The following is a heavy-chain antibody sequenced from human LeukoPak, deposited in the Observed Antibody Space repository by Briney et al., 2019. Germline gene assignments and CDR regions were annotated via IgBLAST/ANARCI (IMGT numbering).Heavy chain of an antibody. V-gene: IGHV3-74*01. J-gene: IGHJ4*02. CDR2: INNDGSTT. D-gene: IGHD2-15*01. CDR3: ACYGIAPPY. CDR1: GFTFSSYW. Sequence: GGSLRLSCAASGFTFSSYWMHWVRHAPGKGLVWVSHINNDGSTTSYADSVKGRSTISRDNAKNTLYLQMNSLRTEATAVYYCACYGIAPPYWGEGTLETVSS.